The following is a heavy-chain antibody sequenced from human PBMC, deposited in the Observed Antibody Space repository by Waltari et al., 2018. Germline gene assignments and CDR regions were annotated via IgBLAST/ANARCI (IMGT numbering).Heavy chain of an antibody. D-gene: IGHD3-10*01. CDR3: ARRPKPLWFGEWASRFDP. CDR2: IYYSGST. Sequence: QVQLQESGPGPVKPSETLSLTCTVSGGSVSSGSYYWSWIRQPPGKGLEWIWYIYYSGSTNYTPALKSRVTISVDTSKNQFSLKLSSVTAADTAVYYCARRPKPLWFGEWASRFDPWGQGTLVTVSS. J-gene: IGHJ5*02. V-gene: IGHV4-61*01. CDR1: GGSVSSGSYY.